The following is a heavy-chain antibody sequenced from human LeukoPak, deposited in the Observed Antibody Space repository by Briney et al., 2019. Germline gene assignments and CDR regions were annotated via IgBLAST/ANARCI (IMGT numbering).Heavy chain of an antibody. J-gene: IGHJ5*02. D-gene: IGHD2-2*01. Sequence: GGSLRLSCAASGFTFSSYAMSWVRQAPGKGLEWVSAISGSGGSTYYADSVTGRFTISRDNSKNTLYLQMNSLRAEDTAVYYCAKVAPLTYCSSTSCPSEWFDHWGQGTLVTVSS. V-gene: IGHV3-23*01. CDR3: AKVAPLTYCSSTSCPSEWFDH. CDR2: ISGSGGST. CDR1: GFTFSSYA.